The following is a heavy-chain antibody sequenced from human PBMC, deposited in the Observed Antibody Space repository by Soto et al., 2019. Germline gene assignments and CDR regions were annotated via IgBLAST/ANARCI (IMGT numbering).Heavy chain of an antibody. CDR1: GYSFTNYW. J-gene: IGHJ5*02. CDR2: IYPSDSDT. Sequence: PGESLKISCKGSGYSFTNYWIARVRQMPGKGLEYMGIIYPSDSDTRYSPSFQGQVTISADKSISTAYLQWSSLKASDTAIYYCARHGFYGDYSSNYFDPWGQGTLVTVSS. D-gene: IGHD4-17*01. V-gene: IGHV5-51*01. CDR3: ARHGFYGDYSSNYFDP.